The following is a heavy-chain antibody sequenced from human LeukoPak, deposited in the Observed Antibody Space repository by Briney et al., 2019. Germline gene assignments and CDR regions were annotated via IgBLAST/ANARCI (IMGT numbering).Heavy chain of an antibody. Sequence: PGGSLRLSCAASGFTFHNYGMSWVRHVPGKGLEWVSSINANGDSTAYADSVRGRFTISRDNAKISLYLQMNSLRAEDTAVYYCAKNGDSERWLQPKFVTHWGQGTLVTVSS. J-gene: IGHJ4*02. CDR2: INANGDST. V-gene: IGHV3-20*04. D-gene: IGHD5-24*01. CDR1: GFTFHNYG. CDR3: AKNGDSERWLQPKFVTH.